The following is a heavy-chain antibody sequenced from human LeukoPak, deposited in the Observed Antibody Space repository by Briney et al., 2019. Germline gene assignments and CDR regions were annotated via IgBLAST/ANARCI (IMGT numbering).Heavy chain of an antibody. CDR1: GFTFSSYS. V-gene: IGHV3-21*01. CDR2: ISSSSYI. CDR3: ARVWATISPFDY. D-gene: IGHD5-24*01. Sequence: GGSLRLSCAASGFTFSSYSMNWVRQVPGKGLEWVSSISSSSYIYYADSVKGRFTISRDNAKNSLYLQMNSLRAEDTAVYYCARVWATISPFDYWGQGTLVTVSS. J-gene: IGHJ4*02.